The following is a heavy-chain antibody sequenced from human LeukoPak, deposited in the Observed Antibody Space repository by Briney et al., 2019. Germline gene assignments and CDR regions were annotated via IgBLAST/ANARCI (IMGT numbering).Heavy chain of an antibody. V-gene: IGHV1-69*13. D-gene: IGHD3-10*01. Sequence: GASVKVSCKASGGTFSSYAISWVRQAPGQGLEWMGGIIPIFGTANHAQKFQGRVTITADESTSTAYMELSSLRSEDTAVYYCASGNPYYGSGSYLFQHWGQGTLVTVSS. CDR2: IIPIFGTA. J-gene: IGHJ1*01. CDR3: ASGNPYYGSGSYLFQH. CDR1: GGTFSSYA.